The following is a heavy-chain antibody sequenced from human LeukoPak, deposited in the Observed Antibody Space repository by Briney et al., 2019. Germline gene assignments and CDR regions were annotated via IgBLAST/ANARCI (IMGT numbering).Heavy chain of an antibody. J-gene: IGHJ5*02. Sequence: SVKVSCKASGGTFISYAISWVRQAPGQGLEWMGGIIPIFGTANYAQKFQGRVTITADESTSTAYMELSSLRSEDTAVYYYARVPGGYSNNWFDPWGQGTLVTVSS. V-gene: IGHV1-69*13. CDR3: ARVPGGYSNNWFDP. D-gene: IGHD4-23*01. CDR2: IIPIFGTA. CDR1: GGTFISYA.